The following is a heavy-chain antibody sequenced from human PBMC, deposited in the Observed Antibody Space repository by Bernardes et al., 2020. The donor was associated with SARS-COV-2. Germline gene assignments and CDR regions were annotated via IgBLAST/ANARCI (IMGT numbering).Heavy chain of an antibody. Sequence: SETLSLTCTVSGGSISSGGYYWSWIRQHPGKGLEWIGYIYYSGSTYYNPSLKSRVTISVDTSKNQFSLKLSSVTAADTAVYYCVRGNYYDSSGSDFDYWGQGTLVTVSS. CDR3: VRGNYYDSSGSDFDY. CDR1: GGSISSGGYY. V-gene: IGHV4-31*03. J-gene: IGHJ4*02. D-gene: IGHD3-22*01. CDR2: IYYSGST.